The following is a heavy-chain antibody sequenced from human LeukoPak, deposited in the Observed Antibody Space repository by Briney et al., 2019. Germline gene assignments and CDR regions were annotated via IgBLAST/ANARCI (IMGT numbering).Heavy chain of an antibody. Sequence: GGSLRLSCAASGFTFSSYSMNWVRQAPGKGLEWVSYITSSSGTTYYADSVKGRFTISRDNAKNSLYLQMSSLRAEDTAVYYCARDGGYCSSTNCYLGVWGQGTMVTASS. CDR3: ARDGGYCSSTNCYLGV. V-gene: IGHV3-48*01. CDR2: ITSSSGTT. J-gene: IGHJ3*01. D-gene: IGHD2-2*01. CDR1: GFTFSSYS.